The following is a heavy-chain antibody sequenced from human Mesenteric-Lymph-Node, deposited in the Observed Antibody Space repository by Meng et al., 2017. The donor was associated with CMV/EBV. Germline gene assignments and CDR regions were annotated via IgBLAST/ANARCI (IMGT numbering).Heavy chain of an antibody. D-gene: IGHD5-24*01. CDR2: IYYSGST. V-gene: IGHV4-39*01. CDR1: GGSISSSSYY. J-gene: IGHJ4*02. CDR3: ARRVEMATIALDN. Sequence: GSLRLSCTVSGGSISSSSYYWGWIRQPPGKGLEWIGSIYYSGSTYYNPSLKSRVTISVDTSKNQFSLKLSSVTAADTAVYYCARRVEMATIALDNWGQGTLVTVSS.